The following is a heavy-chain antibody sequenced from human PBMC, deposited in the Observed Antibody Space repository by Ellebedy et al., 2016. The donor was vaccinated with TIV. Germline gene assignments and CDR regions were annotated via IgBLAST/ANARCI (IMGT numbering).Heavy chain of an antibody. Sequence: MPSETLSLTCTVSGGSISSYYWSWIRQPPGKGLEWIGYIYYSGSTNYNPSLKSRVTISVHTSKNQFSLKLSSVTAADTAVYYCGWDCSSTSCRGGYWGRGTLVTVSS. CDR2: IYYSGST. CDR1: GGSISSYY. D-gene: IGHD2-2*01. CDR3: GWDCSSTSCRGGY. V-gene: IGHV4-59*01. J-gene: IGHJ4*02.